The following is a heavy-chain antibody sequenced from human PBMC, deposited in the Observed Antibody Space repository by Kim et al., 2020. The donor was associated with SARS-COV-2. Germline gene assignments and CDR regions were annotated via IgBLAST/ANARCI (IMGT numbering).Heavy chain of an antibody. CDR3: ARKTPAGLFDY. CDR2: IYYTGTT. CDR1: GTSINSYY. Sequence: SETLSLTCTVSGTSINSYYWSWIRQPPGKGLEWIGYIYYTGTTNYNPSLKSRVTISVDTSNLFSLKLTSGTAADTAVYYCARKTPAGLFDYWGQGTLVTVSS. J-gene: IGHJ4*02. V-gene: IGHV4-59*13.